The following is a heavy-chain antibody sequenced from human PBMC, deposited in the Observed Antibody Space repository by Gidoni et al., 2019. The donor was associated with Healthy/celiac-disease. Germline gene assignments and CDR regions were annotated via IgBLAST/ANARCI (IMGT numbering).Heavy chain of an antibody. CDR3: ARGNYDFWSGYRQDLDY. D-gene: IGHD3-3*01. CDR1: GGSISSSSYY. Sequence: QLQLQESGPGLVTPSETLSLTCTVSGGSISSSSYYWGWIRQPPGKGLEWIGSIYYSGSTYYNPSLKSRVTISVDTSKNQFSLKLSSVTAADTAVYYCARGNYDFWSGYRQDLDYWGQGTLVTVSS. V-gene: IGHV4-39*07. CDR2: IYYSGST. J-gene: IGHJ4*02.